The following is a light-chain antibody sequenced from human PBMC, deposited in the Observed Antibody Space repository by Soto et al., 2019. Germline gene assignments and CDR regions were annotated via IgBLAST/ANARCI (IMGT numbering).Light chain of an antibody. Sequence: IQMTQYPSTLSASVGERVTISCRASQSVNHWLAWYQRKPGKAPKLLIHDASTLERGIPSRFSGSGSGTEFTLTISSLQPDDFATYYCQQSYSTPPGTFGQGTKVDIK. CDR1: QSVNHW. J-gene: IGKJ1*01. CDR2: DAS. CDR3: QQSYSTPPGT. V-gene: IGKV1-5*01.